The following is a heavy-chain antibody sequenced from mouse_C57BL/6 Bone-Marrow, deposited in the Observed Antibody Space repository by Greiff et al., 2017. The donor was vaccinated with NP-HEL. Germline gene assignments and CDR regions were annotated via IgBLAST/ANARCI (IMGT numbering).Heavy chain of an antibody. J-gene: IGHJ4*01. D-gene: IGHD1-1*01. CDR1: GFTFSDYY. CDR2: INYDGSST. V-gene: IGHV5-16*01. CDR3: ARVLLRFPSYYYAMDY. Sequence: EVQLVESEGGLVQPGSSMKLSCTASGFTFSDYYMAWVRQVPEKGLEWVANINYDGSSTYYLDSLKSRFIISRDNAKNILYLQMSSLKSEDTATYYCARVLLRFPSYYYAMDYWGQGTSVTVSS.